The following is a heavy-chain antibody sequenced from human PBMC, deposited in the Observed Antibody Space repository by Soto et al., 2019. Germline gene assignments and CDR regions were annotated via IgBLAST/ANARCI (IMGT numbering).Heavy chain of an antibody. D-gene: IGHD3-3*01. Sequence: ESGGDMVQPGRSLRLSCVASGFTFDDYAMWWVRQAPGKGLEWVSGISWNGYDIAYADSVKGRFTISRDDAKNSLYLQMKSLRAEDTALYFCAKDMDRYDFWTGSSFDSWGQGTLVTVSS. J-gene: IGHJ4*02. CDR2: ISWNGYDI. V-gene: IGHV3-9*01. CDR1: GFTFDDYA. CDR3: AKDMDRYDFWTGSSFDS.